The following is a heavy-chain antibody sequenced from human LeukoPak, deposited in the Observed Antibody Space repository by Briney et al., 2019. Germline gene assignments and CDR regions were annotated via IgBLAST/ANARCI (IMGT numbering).Heavy chain of an antibody. CDR3: ARRGRAWGKKRLDIVATGVDY. J-gene: IGHJ4*02. CDR1: GGSISSYY. D-gene: IGHD5-12*01. V-gene: IGHV4-4*07. Sequence: SETLSLTCTVSGGSISSYYWSWIRQPAGKGLEWIGRIYTSGSTNYNPSLKSRVTMSVDTSKNQFSLKLSSVTAADTAVYYCARRGRAWGKKRLDIVATGVDYWGQGTLVTVSS. CDR2: IYTSGST.